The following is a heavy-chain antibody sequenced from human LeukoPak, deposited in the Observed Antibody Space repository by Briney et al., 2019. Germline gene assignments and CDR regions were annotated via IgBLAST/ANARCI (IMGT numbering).Heavy chain of an antibody. J-gene: IGHJ4*02. CDR2: ISSSSSTI. CDR3: ARAPRGGAYYGIDY. V-gene: IGHV3-48*02. CDR1: GFTFSSYS. Sequence: PGGSLRLSCAASGFTFSSYSMNWVRQAPGKGLEWVSYISSSSSTIYYADSVKGRFTISRDNAKNSLYLQMNSLRDEDTAVYYCARAPRGGAYYGIDYWGQGTLVTVSS. D-gene: IGHD3-3*01.